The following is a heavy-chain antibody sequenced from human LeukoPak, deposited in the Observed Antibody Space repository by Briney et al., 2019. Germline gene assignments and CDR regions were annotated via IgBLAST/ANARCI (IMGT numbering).Heavy chain of an antibody. CDR1: GFTFSSYA. V-gene: IGHV3-23*01. CDR3: ARDYSGGRNDY. Sequence: GGSLRLSCAASGFTFSSYAMSWVRQAPGKGLEWVSAISGSGGSTYYADSVKGRFTISRDNAKNSLYLQMDNLRAEDTAVYYCARDYSGGRNDYWGQGTLVTVSS. D-gene: IGHD1-26*01. CDR2: ISGSGGST. J-gene: IGHJ4*02.